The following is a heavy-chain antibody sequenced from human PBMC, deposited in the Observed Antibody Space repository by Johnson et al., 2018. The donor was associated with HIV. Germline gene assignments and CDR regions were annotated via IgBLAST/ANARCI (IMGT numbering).Heavy chain of an antibody. CDR3: AKEDPVRGYSGYVDAFDI. V-gene: IGHV3-30*18. CDR2: ISHDESIE. Sequence: VQLVESGGGVVQPGRSLRLSCAASGFTFNRYGMYWVRQAPGKGLEWVAFISHDESIEYYADSVKGRFNISRDNSKNTLYLQMNSLRTEDTAVYYCAKEDPVRGYSGYVDAFDIWGQGTMVTVSS. D-gene: IGHD5-12*01. CDR1: GFTFNRYG. J-gene: IGHJ3*02.